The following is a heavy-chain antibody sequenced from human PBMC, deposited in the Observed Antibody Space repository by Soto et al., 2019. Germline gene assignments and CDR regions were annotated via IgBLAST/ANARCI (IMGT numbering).Heavy chain of an antibody. CDR2: IYTSGST. J-gene: IGHJ4*02. D-gene: IGHD3-10*01. CDR1: GGSISSYY. Sequence: QVQLQESGPGLVKPSETLSLTCTVSGGSISSYYWSWIRQPAGKGLEWIGRIYTSGSTNYNPSRKSRVTMSVDKAKNQFSLKLSSVTAADTAVYYCARVKVRGVEVDYADYWGQGTLVTVSS. CDR3: ARVKVRGVEVDYADY. V-gene: IGHV4-4*07.